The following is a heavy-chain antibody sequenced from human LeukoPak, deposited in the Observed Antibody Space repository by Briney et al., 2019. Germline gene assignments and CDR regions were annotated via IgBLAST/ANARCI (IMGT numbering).Heavy chain of an antibody. CDR3: ARGAVGYSNNAGYGMDV. J-gene: IGHJ6*02. V-gene: IGHV4-61*02. CDR2: IYTSGST. Sequence: SQTLSLTCTVSGGSFSSGSYYWSWLRQPAGTGLEWIGSIYTSGSTNYNPSLKSRVTISVDTSKNQFSLKLSSVTAADTAVYYCARGAVGYSNNAGYGMDVWGQGTTVTVSS. CDR1: GGSFSSGSYY. D-gene: IGHD4-11*01.